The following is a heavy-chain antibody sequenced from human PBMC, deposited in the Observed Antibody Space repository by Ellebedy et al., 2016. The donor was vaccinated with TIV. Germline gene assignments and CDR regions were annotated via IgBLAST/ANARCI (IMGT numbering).Heavy chain of an antibody. CDR1: GGSISSYY. CDR3: ARVLTYYDYVWGSYRSNNWFDP. V-gene: IGHV4-59*01. CDR2: IYYSGST. D-gene: IGHD3-16*02. J-gene: IGHJ5*02. Sequence: SETLSLXXTVSGGSISSYYWSWIRQPPGKGLEWIGYIYYSGSTNYNPSLKSRVTISVDTSKNQFSLKLSSVTAADTAVYYCARVLTYYDYVWGSYRSNNWFDPWGQGTLVTVSS.